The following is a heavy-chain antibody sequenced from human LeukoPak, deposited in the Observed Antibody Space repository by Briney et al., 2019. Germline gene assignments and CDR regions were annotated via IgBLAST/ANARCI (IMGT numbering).Heavy chain of an antibody. CDR3: ARTYYDFWSGYGRWFDP. D-gene: IGHD3-3*01. V-gene: IGHV4-34*01. CDR2: INHSGST. Sequence: PSETLSPTCAAYGGSFSGYYWSWIRQPPGKGLEWIGEINHSGSTNYNPSLKSQVTISVDTSKNQFSLKLSSVTAADTAVYYCARTYYDFWSGYGRWFDPWGQGTLVTVSS. CDR1: GGSFSGYY. J-gene: IGHJ5*02.